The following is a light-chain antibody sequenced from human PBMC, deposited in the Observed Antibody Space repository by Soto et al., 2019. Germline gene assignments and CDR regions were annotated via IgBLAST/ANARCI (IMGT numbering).Light chain of an antibody. Sequence: QSVLTQPPSVSGAPGQRVTISCTGSSSNIGAGYDVHWYQQLPGKAPKLLIYGNSNRPSGVPDRFSGSKSGTSASLAITGLQAEDEADYDCQSYDSSLSGDVVFGGGTKLTVL. V-gene: IGLV1-40*01. J-gene: IGLJ2*01. CDR2: GNS. CDR1: SSNIGAGYD. CDR3: QSYDSSLSGDVV.